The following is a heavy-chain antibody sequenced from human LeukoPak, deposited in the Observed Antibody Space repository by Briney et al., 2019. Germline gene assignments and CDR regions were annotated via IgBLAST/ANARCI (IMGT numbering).Heavy chain of an antibody. Sequence: GGSLRLSCAASGFTFSRHWMGWVRQAAGKGPEWVANIKDDGSESFYVDSVKGRFTVSRDNANYSLYLQMHSLRPEDTAVYYCARDGGRNFDSWGQGTLVTVSS. CDR3: ARDGGRNFDS. CDR1: GFTFSRHW. V-gene: IGHV3-7*01. J-gene: IGHJ4*02. D-gene: IGHD3-16*01. CDR2: IKDDGSES.